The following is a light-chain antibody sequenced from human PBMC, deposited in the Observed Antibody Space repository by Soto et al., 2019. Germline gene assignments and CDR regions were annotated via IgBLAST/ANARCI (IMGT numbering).Light chain of an antibody. CDR2: GAS. CDR3: QQYSDSPIT. Sequence: EIVMTQSPATLSVSPGERATLSCRASQSVTNNLAWYQKRPGQAPRLLIRGASTRASGVPARFSGSGSGTDFTLTISSLQSEDFEVYDCQQYSDSPITFGPGTKVDLK. V-gene: IGKV3-15*01. J-gene: IGKJ3*01. CDR1: QSVTNN.